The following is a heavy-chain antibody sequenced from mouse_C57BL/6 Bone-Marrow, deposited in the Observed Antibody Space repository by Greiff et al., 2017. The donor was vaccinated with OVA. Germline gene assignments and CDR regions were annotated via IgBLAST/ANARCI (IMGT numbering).Heavy chain of an antibody. CDR3: ARNSLYYYGSSFFAY. D-gene: IGHD1-1*01. Sequence: EVKLEESGGGLVKPGGSLKLSCAASGFTFSDYGMHWVRQAPEKGLEWVAYISSGSSTIYYADTVKGRFTISRDNAKNTLFLQMTSLRSEDTAMYYCARNSLYYYGSSFFAYWGQGTLVTVSA. CDR1: GFTFSDYG. J-gene: IGHJ3*01. V-gene: IGHV5-17*01. CDR2: ISSGSSTI.